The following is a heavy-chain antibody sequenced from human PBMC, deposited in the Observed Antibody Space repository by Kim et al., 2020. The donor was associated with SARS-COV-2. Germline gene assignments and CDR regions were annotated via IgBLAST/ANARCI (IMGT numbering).Heavy chain of an antibody. CDR2: GETT. CDR3: TTDGALRN. D-gene: IGHD3-16*01. V-gene: IGHV3-15*01. J-gene: IGHJ4*02. Sequence: GETTDYATPVKGRFTISRDDSKNTVYLQMNSLKGDDTAVYYCTTDGALRNWGQGTLVTVSS.